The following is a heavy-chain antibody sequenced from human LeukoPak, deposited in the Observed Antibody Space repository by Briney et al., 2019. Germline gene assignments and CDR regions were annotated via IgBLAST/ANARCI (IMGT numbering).Heavy chain of an antibody. V-gene: IGHV3-66*01. CDR3: ASISVTTVYFDY. D-gene: IGHD4-17*01. Sequence: GGSLRLSCVASGFTFSNAWMNWVRQAPGKGLESVSFIYTGGSTHYADSVKGRFTISRDTSKNTLYLQMNSLRAEDTAVYYCASISVTTVYFDYWGQGTLVTVSS. J-gene: IGHJ4*02. CDR2: IYTGGST. CDR1: GFTFSNAW.